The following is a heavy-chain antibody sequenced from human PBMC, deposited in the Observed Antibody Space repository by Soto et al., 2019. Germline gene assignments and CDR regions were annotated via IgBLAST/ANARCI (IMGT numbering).Heavy chain of an antibody. CDR3: ARHDMGYSYAPFDY. J-gene: IGHJ4*02. CDR1: GGSISSSRDY. CDR2: VYYSGIT. V-gene: IGHV4-39*01. D-gene: IGHD5-18*01. Sequence: SETLSLTCTASGGSISSSRDYWGWIRQPPGKRLEWIGSVYYSGITYYNPSLNSRVTVSVDTSKNQFSLKLTSVTAADTAVYYCARHDMGYSYAPFDYWGQGTLVTVSS.